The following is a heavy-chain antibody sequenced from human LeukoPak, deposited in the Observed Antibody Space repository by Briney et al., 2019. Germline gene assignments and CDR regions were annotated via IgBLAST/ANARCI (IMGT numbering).Heavy chain of an antibody. D-gene: IGHD6-13*01. CDR2: ISAYNGNT. Sequence: GASVKVSCKASGYTFTSYGISWVRQAPGQGLEWMGWISAYNGNTNYAQKLQGRVTMTTDTSTSTAYMELRSPRSDDTAVYYCARSTRIAAAKSRYFDYWGQGTLVTVSS. CDR3: ARSTRIAAAKSRYFDY. J-gene: IGHJ4*02. CDR1: GYTFTSYG. V-gene: IGHV1-18*01.